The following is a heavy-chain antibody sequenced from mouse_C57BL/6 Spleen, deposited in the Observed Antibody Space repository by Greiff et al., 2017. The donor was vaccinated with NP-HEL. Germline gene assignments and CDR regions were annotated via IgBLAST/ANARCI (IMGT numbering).Heavy chain of an antibody. J-gene: IGHJ2*01. CDR1: GYTFTSYG. Sequence: QVQLQQSGAELARPGASVKLSCKASGYTFTSYGISWVKQRTGQGLEWIGEIYPRSGNTYYNEKFKGKATLTADKSSSTAYMELRSLTSEDSAVYFCARWSYDYSYFDYWGQGTTLTVSS. D-gene: IGHD2-4*01. CDR2: IYPRSGNT. V-gene: IGHV1-81*01. CDR3: ARWSYDYSYFDY.